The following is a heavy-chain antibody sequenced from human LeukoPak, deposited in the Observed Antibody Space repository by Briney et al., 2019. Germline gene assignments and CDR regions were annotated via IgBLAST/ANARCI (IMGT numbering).Heavy chain of an antibody. D-gene: IGHD1-26*01. V-gene: IGHV3-53*01. CDR2: IFSADRT. CDR3: ARVGNYYDFDY. Sequence: PGGSLRLSCAASGFTVSNNYMSWLRQPPGKGLEWVSIIFSADRTYFADSVKGRFSISRDNSKNTLYLQMNSLRAEDTAVDYCARVGNYYDFDYWGQGTLVTVSS. CDR1: GFTVSNNY. J-gene: IGHJ4*02.